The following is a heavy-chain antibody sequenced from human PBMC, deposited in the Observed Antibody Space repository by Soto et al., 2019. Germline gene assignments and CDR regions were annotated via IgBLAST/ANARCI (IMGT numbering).Heavy chain of an antibody. Sequence: XSVKISSKSSGYTSTYYYLHWVRQAPGQGLEWMGWMNPGSGHTEYAEKFQGRVTMTRDTSITTAYMELTTLSSDDTAMYYRTRASTVAGGSSKSLPNYSWGQGTLVTVSS. J-gene: IGHJ4*02. V-gene: IGHV1-2*02. D-gene: IGHD6-19*01. CDR1: GYTSTYYY. CDR3: TRASTVAGGSSKSLPNYS. CDR2: MNPGSGHT.